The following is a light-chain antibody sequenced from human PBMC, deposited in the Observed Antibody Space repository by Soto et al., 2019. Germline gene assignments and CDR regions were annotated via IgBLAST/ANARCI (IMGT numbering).Light chain of an antibody. CDR2: GAS. V-gene: IGKV3-20*01. CDR3: QQYGSSHT. Sequence: EIVLTHSPGTLSLSPGEIATLSCRASQSVSSTYLAWYQQKPGQAPRLLIYGASSRATGIPDRFSGSGSGTDFTLTISRLEPEDFAVYYCQQYGSSHTFGQGTRLEIK. J-gene: IGKJ5*01. CDR1: QSVSSTY.